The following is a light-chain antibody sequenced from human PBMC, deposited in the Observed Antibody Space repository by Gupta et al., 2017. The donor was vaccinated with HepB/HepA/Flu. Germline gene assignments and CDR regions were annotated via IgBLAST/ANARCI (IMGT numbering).Light chain of an antibody. J-gene: IGKJ2*04. CDR1: QNINSY. V-gene: IGKV1-39*01. Sequence: DIQLTPSPSSLSVSVGDRVTITCRASQNINSYLSWYQQKPGKAPKLLIHAASSLQSGVPSRFSGSGFGTDFTLTISSLQPEDFATYYCQQTYNTPCSFGQGTKLEIQ. CDR2: AAS. CDR3: QQTYNTPCS.